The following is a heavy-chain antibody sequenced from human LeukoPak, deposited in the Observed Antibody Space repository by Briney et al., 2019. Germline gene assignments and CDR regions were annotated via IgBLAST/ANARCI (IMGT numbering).Heavy chain of an antibody. CDR1: GFTFSTYS. Sequence: ETGGSLRLSCAASGFTFSTYSMTWVRQAPGMGLEWVSYISSSSSTTYYADSVKGRFTISRDNAKNSLYLQMNSLRAEDTAVYYCARGYGTWDYWGQGTLVTVSS. CDR2: ISSSSSTT. D-gene: IGHD2-15*01. CDR3: ARGYGTWDY. J-gene: IGHJ4*02. V-gene: IGHV3-48*01.